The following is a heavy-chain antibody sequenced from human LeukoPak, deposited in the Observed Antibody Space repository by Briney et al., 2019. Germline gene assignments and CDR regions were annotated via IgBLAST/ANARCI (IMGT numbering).Heavy chain of an antibody. CDR1: GFTFSSYG. V-gene: IGHV3-30*02. D-gene: IGHD6-6*01. Sequence: PGGSLRLSCAASGFTFSSYGMHWVRQAPGKGLEWVAFIRYDGSNKYYADSVKGRFTTSRDNSKNTLYLQMNSLRAEDTAVYYCARDPEPYPEYNAFDIWGQGTMVTVSS. J-gene: IGHJ3*02. CDR3: ARDPEPYPEYNAFDI. CDR2: IRYDGSNK.